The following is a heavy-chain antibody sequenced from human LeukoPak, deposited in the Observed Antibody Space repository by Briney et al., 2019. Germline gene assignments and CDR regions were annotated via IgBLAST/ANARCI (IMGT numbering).Heavy chain of an antibody. CDR1: GGSFSGYY. CDR2: INHSGST. V-gene: IGHV4-34*01. J-gene: IGHJ5*02. CDR3: ASESTRNWFDP. Sequence: PSETLSLTCAVYGGSFSGYYWSWIRQPPGKGLEWIGEINHSGSTNYNPSLKSRVTISVDTSKNQFSLKLSSVTAADTAVHYCASESTRNWFDPWGQGTLVTVSS.